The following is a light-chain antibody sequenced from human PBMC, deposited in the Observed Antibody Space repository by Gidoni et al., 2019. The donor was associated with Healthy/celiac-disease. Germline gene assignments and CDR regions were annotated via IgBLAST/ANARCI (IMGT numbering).Light chain of an antibody. CDR3: QQYGSSP. J-gene: IGKJ4*01. Sequence: EIVLPQSPGTLSLSPGERATLSCRASQSVSRSDLAWYQQKPGQAPRLLIYGASSRATGIPDRFSGSGSGTDFTLTISRLEPEDFAVYYCQQYGSSPFXGXTKVXIK. CDR1: QSVSRSD. V-gene: IGKV3-20*01. CDR2: GAS.